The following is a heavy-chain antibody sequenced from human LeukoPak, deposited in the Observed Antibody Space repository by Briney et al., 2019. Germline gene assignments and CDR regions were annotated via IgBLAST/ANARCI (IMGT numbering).Heavy chain of an antibody. V-gene: IGHV4-38-2*02. CDR2: IYHRGTT. Sequence: SETLSLTCTVSGYSISSGYYWGWIRQPPGKGLEWIGNIYHRGTTYYNPSLKSRVTISVDTSKNQFSLKLSSVTAADTAVYYCARHIVLMVYATGEFDYWGQGTLVTVSS. CDR3: ARHIVLMVYATGEFDY. CDR1: GYSISSGYY. J-gene: IGHJ4*02. D-gene: IGHD2-8*01.